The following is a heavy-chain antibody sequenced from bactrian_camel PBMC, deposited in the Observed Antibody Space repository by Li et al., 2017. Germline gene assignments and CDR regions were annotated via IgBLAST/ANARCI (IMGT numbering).Heavy chain of an antibody. J-gene: IGHJ6*01. CDR2: QRDAAT. CDR1: RPQPQDTASLYTFDSAC. D-gene: IGHD2*01. Sequence: HVQLVESGGGSVQAGGSLRLSCEASRPQPQDTASLYTFDSACMGWFRQAPGKEPEGVAAQRDAATYYADSVKGRFSISRDNTKNMLYLQMNSLKSEDTALYYCAKSTSVVLGDFGYWGQGTQVTVS. CDR3: AKSTSVVLGDFGY. V-gene: IGHV3S1*01.